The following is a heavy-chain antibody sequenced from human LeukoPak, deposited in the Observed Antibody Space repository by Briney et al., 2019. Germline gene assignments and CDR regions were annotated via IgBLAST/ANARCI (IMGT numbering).Heavy chain of an antibody. V-gene: IGHV3-21*01. CDR2: ISSSSSYI. D-gene: IGHD1-26*01. CDR1: GFTFSSYS. J-gene: IGHJ4*02. Sequence: GGSLRPSCAASGFTFSSYSMNWVRQAPGKGLEWVSSISSSSSYIYYADSVKGRFTISRDNAKNSLYLQMNSLRAEDTAVYYCASALPSVGAIDYWGQGTLVTVSS. CDR3: ASALPSVGAIDY.